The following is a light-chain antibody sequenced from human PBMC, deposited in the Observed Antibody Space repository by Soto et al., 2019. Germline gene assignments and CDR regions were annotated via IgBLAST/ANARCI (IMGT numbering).Light chain of an antibody. CDR2: GAS. CDR1: QSVHSR. J-gene: IGKJ1*01. CDR3: QQYHNWWT. V-gene: IGKV3-15*01. Sequence: EIVMTQSPAALSVSPGDAATLSCRASQSVHSRLAWYQQKPGQAPRLLIYGASTRATGTPPRFRGSGSGTEFTLTISSLQSEDFAVYYCQQYHNWWTFGQGTKVDNK.